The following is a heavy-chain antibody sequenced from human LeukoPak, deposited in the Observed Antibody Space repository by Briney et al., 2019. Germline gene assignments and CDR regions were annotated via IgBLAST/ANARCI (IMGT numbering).Heavy chain of an antibody. V-gene: IGHV1-18*01. D-gene: IGHD3-3*01. CDR2: ISAYNGNT. CDR1: GYTFTSYG. J-gene: IGHJ5*02. Sequence: ASVKVSCKASGYTFTSYGISWVRQAPGQGLEWMGWISAYNGNTNYAQKLQGRVTMTTDTSTSTAYMELRSLRSDDTAVYYCARDFRSGYYLTVNWFDPWGQGTLVTVSS. CDR3: ARDFRSGYYLTVNWFDP.